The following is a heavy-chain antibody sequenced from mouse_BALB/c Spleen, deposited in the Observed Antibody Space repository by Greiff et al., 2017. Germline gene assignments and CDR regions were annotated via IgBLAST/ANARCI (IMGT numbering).Heavy chain of an antibody. CDR2: IDPENGNT. V-gene: IGHV14-1*02. CDR1: GFNIKDYY. CDR3: ARLDY. Sequence: VQLRQSGAELVRPGALVKLSCKASGFNIKDYYMHWVKQRPEQGLEWIGWIDPENGNTIYDPKFQGKASITADTSSNTAYLQLSSLTSEDTAVYYCARLDYWGQGTTLTVSS. J-gene: IGHJ2*01.